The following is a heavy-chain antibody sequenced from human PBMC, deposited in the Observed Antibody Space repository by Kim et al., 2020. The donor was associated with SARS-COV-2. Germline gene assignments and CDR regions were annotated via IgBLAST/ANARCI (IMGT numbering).Heavy chain of an antibody. V-gene: IGHV5-10-1*01. CDR1: GYSFTSYW. D-gene: IGHD3-9*01. Sequence: GESLKISCKGSGYSFTSYWISWVRQMPGKGLEWMGRFDPSDSYTNYSLSFHGHVTISADKSISTACLQWSSLKASDTAMYYCARLRSGYYGNLTGKGGDYYFDYGGQGTLVTVAS. J-gene: IGHJ4*02. CDR3: ARLRSGYYGNLTGKGGDYYFDY. CDR2: FDPSDSYT.